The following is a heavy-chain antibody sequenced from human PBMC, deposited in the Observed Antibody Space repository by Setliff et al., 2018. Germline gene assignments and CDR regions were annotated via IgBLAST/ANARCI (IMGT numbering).Heavy chain of an antibody. D-gene: IGHD3-10*01. J-gene: IGHJ4*02. CDR1: GGTFNTYG. CDR3: AREALRRAGLYFFDI. Sequence: SVKVSCKASGGTFNTYGLSWVRQAPGQGLEWMGGIIPIIGEPNYAQKFQGRVTITADESTSTAYMELRSLKSEDTAVYYCAREALRRAGLYFFDIWGQGMLVPSPQ. CDR2: IIPIIGEP. V-gene: IGHV1-69*13.